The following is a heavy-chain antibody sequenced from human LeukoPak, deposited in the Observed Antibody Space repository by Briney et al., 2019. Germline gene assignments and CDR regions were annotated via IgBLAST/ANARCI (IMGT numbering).Heavy chain of an antibody. D-gene: IGHD3-22*01. Sequence: AASVKVSCKASGYTFTSYGISWVRQAPGQGLEWMGWISAYNGNTNYAQKFQGRVTMTRDTSISTAYMELSRLRSDDTAVYYCARESGVYASGYYYGGPDYWGQGTLVTVSS. J-gene: IGHJ4*02. CDR1: GYTFTSYG. V-gene: IGHV1-18*01. CDR3: ARESGVYASGYYYGGPDY. CDR2: ISAYNGNT.